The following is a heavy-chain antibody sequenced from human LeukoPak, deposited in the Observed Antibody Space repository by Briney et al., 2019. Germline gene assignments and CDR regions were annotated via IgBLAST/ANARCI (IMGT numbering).Heavy chain of an antibody. Sequence: PGGSLRLSCAASGFSFSSYSMNWVRQAPGKGLEWVSSISFSSSYIYYADSVKGRFTISRDNAKNSLYLQMNSLRAEDTAVYYCAKDDNTRRIAVAGILPFDYWGQGTLVTVSS. V-gene: IGHV3-21*04. CDR1: GFSFSSYS. D-gene: IGHD6-19*01. CDR3: AKDDNTRRIAVAGILPFDY. CDR2: ISFSSSYI. J-gene: IGHJ4*02.